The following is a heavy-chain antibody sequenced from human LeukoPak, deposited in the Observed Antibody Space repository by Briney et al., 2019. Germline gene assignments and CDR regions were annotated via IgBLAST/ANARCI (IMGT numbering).Heavy chain of an antibody. CDR1: GYSISSGYY. D-gene: IGHD1-14*01. CDR3: ARLYINYYMDV. V-gene: IGHV4-38-2*01. J-gene: IGHJ6*03. CDR2: IYHSGST. Sequence: SETLSLTCAVSGYSISSGYYWGWIRQSPGKGLEWIGSIYHSGSTYYNPSLKSRVTISVDTSKNQFSLKLSSVTAADTAVYYCARLYINYYMDVWGKGTTVTVSS.